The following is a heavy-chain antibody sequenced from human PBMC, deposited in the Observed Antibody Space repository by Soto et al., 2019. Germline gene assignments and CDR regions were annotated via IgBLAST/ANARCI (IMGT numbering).Heavy chain of an antibody. J-gene: IGHJ4*02. V-gene: IGHV4-34*01. D-gene: IGHD6-19*01. CDR2: INHSGST. CDR3: ARGVGGPGIAVAGKLFDY. Sequence: SETLSLTCAVYGGSFSGYYWSWIRQPPGKGLEWIGEINHSGSTNYNPSLKSRVTISVDTSKNQFSLKLSSVTAADTAVYYCARGVGGPGIAVAGKLFDYWGQGTLVTV. CDR1: GGSFSGYY.